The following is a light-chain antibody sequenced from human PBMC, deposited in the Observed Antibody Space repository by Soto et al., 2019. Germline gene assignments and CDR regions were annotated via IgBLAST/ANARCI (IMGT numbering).Light chain of an antibody. CDR3: SSYTVSSAPVI. J-gene: IGLJ2*01. V-gene: IGLV2-14*03. CDR2: DVT. CDR1: SSDIGAYNY. Sequence: QSVLTQPASVSGSPGQSITISCSGTSSDIGAYNYVSWYQQHPDKAPKLIIFDVTNRPSGVSGRFSGSKSANTASLTISGLQFEDEADYYCSSYTVSSAPVIFGGGTKRHRP.